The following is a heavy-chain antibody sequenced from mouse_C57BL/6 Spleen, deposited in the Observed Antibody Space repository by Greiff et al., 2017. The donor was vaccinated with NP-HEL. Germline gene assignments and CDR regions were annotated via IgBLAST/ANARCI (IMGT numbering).Heavy chain of an antibody. D-gene: IGHD2-4*01. CDR2: IDPSDSET. CDR3: ARSLYYDYDYAMDY. Sequence: QVQLQQPGAELVRPGSSVKLSCKASGYTFTSYWMHWVKQRPIQGLEWIGNIDPSDSETHYNQKFKDKATLTADKSSSTAYMQLSSLTSEDSAVYYCARSLYYDYDYAMDYWGQGTSVTVSS. V-gene: IGHV1-52*01. CDR1: GYTFTSYW. J-gene: IGHJ4*01.